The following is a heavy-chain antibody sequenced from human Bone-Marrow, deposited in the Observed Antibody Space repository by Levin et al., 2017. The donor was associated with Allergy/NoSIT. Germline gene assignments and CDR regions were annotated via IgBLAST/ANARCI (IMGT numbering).Heavy chain of an antibody. Sequence: PGGSLRLSCAASGFTFSGHGMHWVRQAPGKGLEWVGTVSYDGGDKYYTDSVKGRFSVSRDNSKNTLDLQMNSLRVEDTAVYYCAKDRELWDSWSFDSWGQGTLVTVSS. V-gene: IGHV3-30*18. CDR1: GFTFSGHG. J-gene: IGHJ4*02. CDR2: VSYDGGDK. CDR3: AKDRELWDSWSFDS. D-gene: IGHD1-26*01.